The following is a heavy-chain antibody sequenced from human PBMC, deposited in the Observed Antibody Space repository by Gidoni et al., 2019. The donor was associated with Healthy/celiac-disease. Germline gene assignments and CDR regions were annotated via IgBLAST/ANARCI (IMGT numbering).Heavy chain of an antibody. CDR2: MSGSGGST. CDR1: GFTFSSYA. Sequence: EVQLLESGGGLLQPGGSLRLSCAASGFTFSSYASSWVRQAPGTGLEWVSAMSGSGGSTYYADSVKGRFTISRDNSKNTLYLQMNSLRAEDTAVYYCAKNPDYYDSSGPSDYWGQGTLVTVSS. CDR3: AKNPDYYDSSGPSDY. D-gene: IGHD3-22*01. V-gene: IGHV3-23*01. J-gene: IGHJ4*02.